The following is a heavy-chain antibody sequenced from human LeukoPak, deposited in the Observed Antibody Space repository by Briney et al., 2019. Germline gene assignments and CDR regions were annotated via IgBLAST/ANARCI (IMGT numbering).Heavy chain of an antibody. CDR3: ARESYYDGMGYYYYYGMDV. CDR2: ISANNGNT. D-gene: IGHD3-22*01. V-gene: IGHV1-18*01. J-gene: IGHJ6*02. CDR1: GYTFTSYG. Sequence: ASVKVSCKASGYTFTSYGISWVRQTPEQGLEWMLWISANNGNTNYAQKLQGRVTMTTDTSTSTAYMELRSLRSDDTAVYYCARESYYDGMGYYYYYGMDVWGRGTTVTVSS.